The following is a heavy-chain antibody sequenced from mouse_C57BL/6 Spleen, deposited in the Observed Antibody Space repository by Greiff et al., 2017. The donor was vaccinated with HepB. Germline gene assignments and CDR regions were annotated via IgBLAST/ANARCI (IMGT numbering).Heavy chain of an antibody. CDR3: ARPLRGAYAMDY. CDR1: GYTFTSYW. Sequence: VKLQQPGAELVKPGASVKLSCKASGYTFTSYWMHWVKQRPGQGLEWIGMIHPNSGSTNYNEKFKSKATLTVDKSSSTAYMQLSSLTSEDSAVYYCARPLRGAYAMDYWGQGTSVTVSS. J-gene: IGHJ4*01. CDR2: IHPNSGST. V-gene: IGHV1-64*01.